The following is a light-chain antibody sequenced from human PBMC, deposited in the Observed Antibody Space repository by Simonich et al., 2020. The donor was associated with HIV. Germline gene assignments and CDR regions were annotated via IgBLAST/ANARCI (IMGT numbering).Light chain of an antibody. CDR3: QQSYSTPYT. CDR1: QSISSY. CDR2: AAS. J-gene: IGKJ2*01. V-gene: IGKV1-39*01. Sequence: DLPMTQSPSSLSASVGDRVNITCRASQSISSYLNWYQQKPGKAPKLLIYAASSLQSGVPSRFSGSGSGTDFTLTISSLQPEDFATYYCQQSYSTPYTFGQGTKLEIK.